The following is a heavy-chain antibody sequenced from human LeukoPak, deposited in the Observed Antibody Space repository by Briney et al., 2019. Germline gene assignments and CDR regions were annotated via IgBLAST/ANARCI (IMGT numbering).Heavy chain of an antibody. Sequence: GGSLRLSCAASGFTFSSYWMSWVRQAPGKGLEWVANIKQDGSEKDYVDSVKGRFTISRDNAKNSLYLQMNSLRAEDTAVYYCAELGITMIGGVWGKGTTVIISS. D-gene: IGHD3-10*02. CDR2: IKQDGSEK. V-gene: IGHV3-7*01. J-gene: IGHJ6*04. CDR3: AELGITMIGGV. CDR1: GFTFSSYW.